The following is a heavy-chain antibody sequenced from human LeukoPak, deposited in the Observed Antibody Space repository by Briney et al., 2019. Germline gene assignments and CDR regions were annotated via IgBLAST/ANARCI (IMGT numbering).Heavy chain of an antibody. CDR3: ARDTATALDY. CDR1: KFTFSTYA. J-gene: IGHJ4*02. CDR2: ISYDGSNK. Sequence: GGSLRLSCAASKFTFSTYAMHWVRQAPGKGLEWVAVISYDGSNKYYADSVKGRFTISRDNSKNTLYLQMSSLRAEDTAVYYCARDTATALDYWGQGTLVTVSS. D-gene: IGHD2-21*02. V-gene: IGHV3-30-3*01.